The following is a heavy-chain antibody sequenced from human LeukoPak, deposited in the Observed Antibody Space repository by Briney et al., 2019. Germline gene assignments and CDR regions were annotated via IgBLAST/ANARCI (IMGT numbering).Heavy chain of an antibody. CDR2: ISTSVSTT. V-gene: IGHV3-23*01. J-gene: IGHJ4*02. Sequence: QPGGSLRLSCAASEFTFSLYAMSWVRQAPGKGLEWVSGISTSVSTTYYTDSVKGRFTISRDNSKNTLYLQMDSLRAEDTAIYYCAKGSRWLQFVFDYWGQGTLVTVSS. CDR3: AKGSRWLQFVFDY. CDR1: EFTFSLYA. D-gene: IGHD5-24*01.